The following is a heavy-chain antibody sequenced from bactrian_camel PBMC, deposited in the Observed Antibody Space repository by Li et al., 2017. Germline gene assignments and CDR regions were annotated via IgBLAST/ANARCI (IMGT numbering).Heavy chain of an antibody. CDR3: VRDYGNYDWTLGT. J-gene: IGHJ4*01. CDR2: IHTGGGTT. Sequence: DVQLVESGGGLVQPGGSLRLSCVASRFTFSNYYMSWVRQAPGKGLEWVSAIHTGGGTTYYADSVKGRFTISRDNAEATLYLQMNSLKPEDTALYYCVRDYGNYDWTLGTWGQGTQVTVS. D-gene: IGHD4*01. V-gene: IGHV3S40*01. CDR1: RFTFSNYY.